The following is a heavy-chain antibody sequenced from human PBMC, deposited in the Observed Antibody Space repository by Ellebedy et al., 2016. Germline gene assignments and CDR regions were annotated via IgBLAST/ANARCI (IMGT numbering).Heavy chain of an antibody. D-gene: IGHD3-3*01. CDR2: ISHDGYTK. Sequence: GGSLRLSCAASGFTFSSYVMHWVRQAPGKGLEWVAVISHDGYTKFYADSVKGRFIISRDDSKKTLYMQMNSLRIEDTAVYFCAKQSPTLVSEYDDYFDSWGQGTLVTVSS. CDR1: GFTFSSYV. J-gene: IGHJ4*02. V-gene: IGHV3-30*18. CDR3: AKQSPTLVSEYDDYFDS.